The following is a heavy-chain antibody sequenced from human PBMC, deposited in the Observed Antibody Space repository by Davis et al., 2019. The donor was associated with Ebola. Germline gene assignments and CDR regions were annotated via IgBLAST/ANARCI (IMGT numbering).Heavy chain of an antibody. CDR1: GFTLGGYS. D-gene: IGHD3-9*01. CDR3: TTRLVNHFDY. CDR2: ISDGSRDT. V-gene: IGHV3-23*01. J-gene: IGHJ4*02. Sequence: PGGSLRLSCTGSGFTLGGYSMNWFRQAPGKGLEWVSTISDGSRDTHYADSVKGRFTISRDDSTSTVFLQMNALRAEDTALYYCTTRLVNHFDYWGQGTLVTVSS.